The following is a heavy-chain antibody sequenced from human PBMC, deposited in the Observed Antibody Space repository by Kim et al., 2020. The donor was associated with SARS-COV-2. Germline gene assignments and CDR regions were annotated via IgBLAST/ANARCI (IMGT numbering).Heavy chain of an antibody. CDR2: IYYSGST. V-gene: IGHV4-31*03. CDR1: GGSISSGGYY. CDR3: ARDNLSYDSSGYYPPHPDAFDI. Sequence: SETLSLTCTVSGGSISSGGYYWSWIRQHPGKGLEWIGYIYYSGSTYYNPSLKSRVTISVDTSKNQFSLKLSSVTAADTAVYYCARDNLSYDSSGYYPPHPDAFDIWGQGTMVTVSS. D-gene: IGHD3-22*01. J-gene: IGHJ3*02.